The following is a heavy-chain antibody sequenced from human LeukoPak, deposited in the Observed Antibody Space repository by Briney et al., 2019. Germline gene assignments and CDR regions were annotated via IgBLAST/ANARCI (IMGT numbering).Heavy chain of an antibody. J-gene: IGHJ6*03. D-gene: IGHD3-3*01. CDR2: INDDETST. CDR1: GFSFSSSW. V-gene: IGHV3-74*01. Sequence: GGSLRLSCAASGFSFSSSWMHWVRQAPGKGLMWVSRINDDETSTSYADSVKGRFTISRDNAKNSLYLQMNSLRAEDTAVYYCARDQSYTYYDFWSGYLYYYYMDVWGKGTTVTVSS. CDR3: ARDQSYTYYDFWSGYLYYYYMDV.